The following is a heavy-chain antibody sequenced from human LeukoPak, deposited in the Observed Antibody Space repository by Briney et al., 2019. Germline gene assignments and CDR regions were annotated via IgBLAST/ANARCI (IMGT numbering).Heavy chain of an antibody. D-gene: IGHD2-8*01. Sequence: SQTLSLTCTVSGGSISSGSYYWSWIRQPAGKGLEWIGRIYTSGSTNYNPSLKSRVTISVDTSKNQFSLKLSSVTAADTAVYYCARESELMVYAIDWFDPWGQGTLVTVSS. V-gene: IGHV4-61*02. CDR3: ARESELMVYAIDWFDP. CDR1: GGSISSGSYY. J-gene: IGHJ5*02. CDR2: IYTSGST.